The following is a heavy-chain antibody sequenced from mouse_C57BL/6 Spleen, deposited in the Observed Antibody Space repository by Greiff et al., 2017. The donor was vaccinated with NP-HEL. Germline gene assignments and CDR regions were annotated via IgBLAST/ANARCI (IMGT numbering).Heavy chain of an antibody. V-gene: IGHV6-6*01. CDR2: IRNKANNHAT. CDR1: GFTFSDAW. CDR3: TKDGDYLYAMDY. D-gene: IGHD2-13*01. Sequence: EVQVVESGGGLVQPGGSMKLSCAASGFTFSDAWMDWVRQSPEKGLEWVAEIRNKANNHATYYAESVKGRFTISRDDSKSSVYLQMNSLRAEDTGIYYCTKDGDYLYAMDYWGQGTSVTVSS. J-gene: IGHJ4*01.